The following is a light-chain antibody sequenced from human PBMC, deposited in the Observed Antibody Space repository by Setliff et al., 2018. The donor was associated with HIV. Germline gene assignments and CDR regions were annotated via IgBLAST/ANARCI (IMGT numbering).Light chain of an antibody. CDR3: CSYAGAYTSLYV. CDR1: SSDVGGYNY. J-gene: IGLJ1*01. Sequence: QSALAQPRSVSGSPGQSVTISCTGTSSDVGGYNYVSWYQHLPGKAPKRMIYDVTKRPSGVPDRFSGSKSGNTASLTISGLQSEDEADYYCCSYAGAYTSLYVFGTGTKVTVL. CDR2: DVT. V-gene: IGLV2-11*01.